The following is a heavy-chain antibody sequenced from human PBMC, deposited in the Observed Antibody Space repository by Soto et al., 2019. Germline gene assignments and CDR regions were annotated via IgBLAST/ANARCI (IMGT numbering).Heavy chain of an antibody. V-gene: IGHV3-23*01. D-gene: IGHD2-15*01. Sequence: EAQLLESGGGLVQPGGSLRLSCAASGFIFSNYGMSWVRQAPGKGLEWVSSISGSGDRTHNADSVRGRFTISRDDSRNTRNVQINSLMAEVTAIYFFATTECYIAPFDHWGQGTLVTVSS. J-gene: IGHJ4*02. CDR1: GFIFSNYG. CDR3: ATTECYIAPFDH. CDR2: ISGSGDRT.